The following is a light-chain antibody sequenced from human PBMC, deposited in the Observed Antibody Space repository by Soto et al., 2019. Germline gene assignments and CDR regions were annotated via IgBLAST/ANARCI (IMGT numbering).Light chain of an antibody. CDR2: AAS. V-gene: IGKV1-5*01. CDR3: QQYGSSPPLS. J-gene: IGKJ4*01. Sequence: DIQMTQSPSTLSASVGDRVTITWLASQSISTWLAWYQQKPGKAPKLLIYAASSLQSGVPSRFSGSGSGTDFTLTISSLQPEDFAVYYCQQYGSSPPLSFGGGTKVDI. CDR1: QSISTW.